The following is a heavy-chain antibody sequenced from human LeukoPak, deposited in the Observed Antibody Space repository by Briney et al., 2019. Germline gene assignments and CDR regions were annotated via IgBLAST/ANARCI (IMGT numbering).Heavy chain of an antibody. CDR2: IKEDGREK. J-gene: IGHJ6*03. CDR1: GFSFSDYW. V-gene: IGHV3-7*01. D-gene: IGHD4-17*01. Sequence: GGSLRLSCAASGFSFSDYWMTWVRQAPGKGLEWVANIKEDGREKYYVDSVRGRFTISRDNAENSLYLQMNGLRAEDSAVYYCARGDYGYNYYNYYMDVWGKGTTVTVSS. CDR3: ARGDYGYNYYNYYMDV.